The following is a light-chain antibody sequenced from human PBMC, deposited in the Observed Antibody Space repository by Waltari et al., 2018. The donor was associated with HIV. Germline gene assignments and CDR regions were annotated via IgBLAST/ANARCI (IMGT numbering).Light chain of an antibody. CDR3: QSYDSSLSGV. Sequence: QSVLTQPPSVSGAPGPRVPISCTGSSSTIGAGYDVHWYQQLPGTAPKLLIYGNSNRPSGVPDRFSGSKSGTSASLAITGLQAEDEADYYCQSYDSSLSGVFGGGTKLTVL. V-gene: IGLV1-40*01. CDR2: GNS. J-gene: IGLJ2*01. CDR1: SSTIGAGYD.